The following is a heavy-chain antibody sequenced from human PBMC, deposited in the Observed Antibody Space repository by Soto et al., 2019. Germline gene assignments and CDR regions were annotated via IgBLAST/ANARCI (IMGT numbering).Heavy chain of an antibody. D-gene: IGHD3-9*01. J-gene: IGHJ4*02. CDR2: ISYDGSNK. CDR1: GFTFSSYA. CDR3: AIVYLYYDILTGYYKWYFDC. Sequence: GGSLRLSCAASGFTFSSYAMHWVRQAPGKGLEWVAVISYDGSNKYYADSVKGRFTISRDNSKNTLYLQMNSLRAEDTAVYYCAIVYLYYDILTGYYKWYFDCWGQGTLVTVSS. V-gene: IGHV3-30-3*01.